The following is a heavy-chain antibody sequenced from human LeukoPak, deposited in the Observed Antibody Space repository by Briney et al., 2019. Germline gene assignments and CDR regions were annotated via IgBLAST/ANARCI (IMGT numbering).Heavy chain of an antibody. Sequence: ASETLSLTCAVSGGSISSYYWSWIRHPPGKGLEWIGYIYYSGSTNYNPSLKSRVTISVDTSKNQFYLKLSSVTAADTAVYYCARDSAGYSTLWGQGTLVTVSS. CDR1: GGSISSYY. D-gene: IGHD6-13*01. J-gene: IGHJ4*02. CDR3: ARDSAGYSTL. V-gene: IGHV4-59*01. CDR2: IYYSGST.